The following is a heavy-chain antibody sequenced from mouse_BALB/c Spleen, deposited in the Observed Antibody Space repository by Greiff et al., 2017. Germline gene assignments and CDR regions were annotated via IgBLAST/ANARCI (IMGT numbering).Heavy chain of an antibody. D-gene: IGHD2-4*01. Sequence: VQLQQSVTVLARPGSSVKISCKASGYAFSSYWMNWVKQRPGQGLEWIGQIYPGDGDTNYNGKFKGKATLTADKSSSTAYMQLSSLTSEDSAVYFCARAPYYDYDREGFAYWGQGTLVTVSA. CDR2: IYPGDGDT. J-gene: IGHJ3*01. V-gene: IGHV1-80*01. CDR1: GYAFSSYW. CDR3: ARAPYYDYDREGFAY.